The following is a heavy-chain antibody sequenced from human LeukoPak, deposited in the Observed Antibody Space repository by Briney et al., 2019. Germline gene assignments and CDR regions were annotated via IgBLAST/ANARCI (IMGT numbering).Heavy chain of an antibody. V-gene: IGHV3-9*01. CDR3: AKVPGYSSSSGWYFDL. Sequence: GGSLRLSCAASGFTFDDYAMHWVRQAPGKGLEWVSGISWNSGSIGYADSVKGRFTISRDNAKNSLYLQMNSLRAEDTALYYCAKVPGYSSSSGWYFDLWGRGILVTVSS. CDR1: GFTFDDYA. J-gene: IGHJ2*01. D-gene: IGHD6-13*01. CDR2: ISWNSGSI.